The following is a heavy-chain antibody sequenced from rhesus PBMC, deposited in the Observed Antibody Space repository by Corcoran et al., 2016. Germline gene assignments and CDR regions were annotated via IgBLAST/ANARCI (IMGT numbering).Heavy chain of an antibody. J-gene: IGHJ4*01. V-gene: IGHV4S10*01. Sequence: QVQLQESGPGVVKPSETLSLTCAVSGGSISDSYRWSWIRQPPGKGLEWIWYIYGRSTRTNYNPALKSRVTISKDTSRNQFSLKLSSVTDADTTVYYCARDLSYTAAWGYWGQGVLVTVSS. CDR1: GGSISDSYR. CDR2: IYGRSTRT. D-gene: IGHD2-15*01. CDR3: ARDLSYTAAWGY.